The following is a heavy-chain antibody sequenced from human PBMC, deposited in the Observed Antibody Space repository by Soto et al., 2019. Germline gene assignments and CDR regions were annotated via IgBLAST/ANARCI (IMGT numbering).Heavy chain of an antibody. CDR3: ARDPWKGGAPTLYYYGIDV. Sequence: QSQTLSLTCAISGDSVSSNSAAWNWIRQSPSRGLEWLGRTYYRSKWYHAYAVSVKSRITINPDPSKNQFSLQLNSVTPEDTAVYYGARDPWKGGAPTLYYYGIDVWGQGTPVTVSS. D-gene: IGHD1-26*01. V-gene: IGHV6-1*01. J-gene: IGHJ6*02. CDR1: GDSVSSNSAA. CDR2: TYYRSKWYH.